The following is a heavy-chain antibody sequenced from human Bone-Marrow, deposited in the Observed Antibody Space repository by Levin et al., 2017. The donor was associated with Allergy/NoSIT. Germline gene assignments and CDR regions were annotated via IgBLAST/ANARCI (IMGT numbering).Heavy chain of an antibody. D-gene: IGHD2-21*02. CDR2: ISSSGSTI. CDR1: GFTFSSYE. J-gene: IGHJ6*02. V-gene: IGHV3-48*03. CDR3: ARDRARHIVVVTATVERYGMDV. Sequence: GESLKISCAASGFTFSSYEMNWVRQAPGKGLEWVSYISSSGSTIYYADSVKGRFTISRDNAKNSLYLQMNSLRAEDTAVYYCARDRARHIVVVTATVERYGMDVWGQGTTVTVSS.